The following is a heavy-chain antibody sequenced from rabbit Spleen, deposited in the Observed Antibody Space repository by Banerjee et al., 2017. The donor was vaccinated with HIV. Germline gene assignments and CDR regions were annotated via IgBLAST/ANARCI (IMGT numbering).Heavy chain of an antibody. Sequence: HLKESGGGLVQPGGSLKLSCKASGFTLSSYYMNWVRQAPGKGLVWIGIIYPITETTYYANWVNGRFTISSDNAQNTVDLQMNSLTAADTATYFCAREDVGGSVSLWGPGTLVTVS. D-gene: IGHD1-1*01. CDR3: AREDVGGSVSL. J-gene: IGHJ4*01. CDR2: IYPITETT. V-gene: IGHV1S7*01. CDR1: GFTLSSYY.